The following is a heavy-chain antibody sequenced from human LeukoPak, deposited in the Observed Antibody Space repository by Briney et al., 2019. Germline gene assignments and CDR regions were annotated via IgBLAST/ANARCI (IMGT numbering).Heavy chain of an antibody. CDR1: GYTFTSYD. V-gene: IGHV1-8*01. J-gene: IGHJ6*02. Sequence: ASVTVSCMASGYTFTSYDINWVRQAPGQGREWMGWMNPNSGNTGYAQKFQGRVTMTRNTSISTAYMELSSLRSEDTAVYYCAKDRNDFLTSYYYYYGMDVWGQGTTVTVSS. CDR2: MNPNSGNT. CDR3: AKDRNDFLTSYYYYYGMDV. D-gene: IGHD3-9*01.